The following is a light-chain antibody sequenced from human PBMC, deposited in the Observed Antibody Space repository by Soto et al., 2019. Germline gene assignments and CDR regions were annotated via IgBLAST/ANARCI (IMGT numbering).Light chain of an antibody. CDR2: DAS. V-gene: IGKV3-11*01. CDR1: QSVSSY. J-gene: IGKJ1*01. Sequence: EIVLTQSPATLSLSPGERATISCRASQSVSSYLAWYQQKPDQAPRLLIYDASNMATGIPARFSGSGSGTDFTLTISSLEPEDFAVYYCHQRSNWPRTFGQGTKV. CDR3: HQRSNWPRT.